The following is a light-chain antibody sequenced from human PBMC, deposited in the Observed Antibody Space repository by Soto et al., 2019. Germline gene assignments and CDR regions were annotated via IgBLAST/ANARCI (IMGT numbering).Light chain of an antibody. CDR1: SSDVGAYDY. J-gene: IGLJ1*01. V-gene: IGLV2-11*01. CDR3: CSFAGNFFV. Sequence: QSALTQPRSVSGSPGQSVTISCGGTSSDVGAYDYVSWYRQHPGKAPKLLIYDVTKWPSGVPDRFSGSKSGNTASLTISGLQADDEADYYCCSFAGNFFVFGTGTKVTVL. CDR2: DVT.